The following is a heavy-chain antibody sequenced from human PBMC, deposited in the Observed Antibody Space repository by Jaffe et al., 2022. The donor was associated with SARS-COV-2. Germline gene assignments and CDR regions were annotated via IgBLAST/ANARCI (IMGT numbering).Heavy chain of an antibody. CDR1: GFTFSSYW. J-gene: IGHJ4*02. CDR2: INSDGTTT. D-gene: IGHD6-19*01. Sequence: EVQLVESGGGLVQPGGSLRLSCAASGFTFSSYWMHWVRQAPGKGLVWVSRINSDGTTTTYADSVKGRFTISRDNAKNTLYLQMNSLRAEDTAVYYCARAAVGGGDYWGQGTLVTVSS. V-gene: IGHV3-74*01. CDR3: ARAAVGGGDY.